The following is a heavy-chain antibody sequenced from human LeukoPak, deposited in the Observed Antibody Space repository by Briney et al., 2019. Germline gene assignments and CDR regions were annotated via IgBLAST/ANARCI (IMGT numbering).Heavy chain of an antibody. CDR1: GFTFSDYY. V-gene: IGHV3-11*04. J-gene: IGHJ4*02. Sequence: GGSLRLSCAASGFTFSDYYMSWIRQAPGKGLEWVSYISSSGGTLYYADSVKGRFTISRDNAKNSLYLQMNSLRAEDTAVYYCARAGGYSYGSYLFDYWGQGTLVTVSS. CDR3: ARAGGYSYGSYLFDY. CDR2: ISSSGGTL. D-gene: IGHD5-18*01.